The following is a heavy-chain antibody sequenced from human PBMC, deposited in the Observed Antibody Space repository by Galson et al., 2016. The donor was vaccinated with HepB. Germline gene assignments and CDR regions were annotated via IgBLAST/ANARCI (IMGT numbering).Heavy chain of an antibody. CDR2: IYYSGST. V-gene: IGHV4-61*01. Sequence: ETLSLTCTVSRDFISTSNQYWSWIRQPPGKGLEWIGTIYYSGSTNYKPSLKSRVPISVDTSTNQFSLSLTSVTAADPAVYYCARCPGDWNCLDFWGQGILVTVSS. CDR1: RDFISTSNQY. CDR3: ARCPGDWNCLDF. J-gene: IGHJ4*02. D-gene: IGHD1-7*01.